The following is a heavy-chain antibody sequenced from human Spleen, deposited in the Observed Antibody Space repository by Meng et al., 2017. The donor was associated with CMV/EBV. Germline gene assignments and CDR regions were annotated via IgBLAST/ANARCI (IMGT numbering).Heavy chain of an antibody. D-gene: IGHD1-1*01. V-gene: IGHV3-74*01. CDR3: ARDPLVGTTGMTSAFDI. CDR2: INSDGSST. CDR1: GFTFSSNW. Sequence: GGSLRLSCAASGFTFSSNWIHWVRQAPGKGLVWVSRINSDGSSTSYADSVKGRFTISRDNAKNTLYLQMNSLRAEDTAVYYCARDPLVGTTGMTSAFDIWGQGTMVTVSS. J-gene: IGHJ3*02.